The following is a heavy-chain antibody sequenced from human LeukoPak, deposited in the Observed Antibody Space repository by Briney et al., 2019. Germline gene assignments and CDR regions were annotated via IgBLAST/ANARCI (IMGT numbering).Heavy chain of an antibody. J-gene: IGHJ4*02. D-gene: IGHD5-24*01. CDR2: INPNSGGT. CDR3: APSRDGYNSRFGY. CDR1: GYTFTGYY. Sequence: ASVKASCKASGYTFTGYYMHWVRLAPGQGLEWMGWINPNSGGTNYAQKFQGRVTMTRDTSISTAYMELSRLRSDDTAVYYCAPSRDGYNSRFGYWGQGTLVTVSS. V-gene: IGHV1-2*02.